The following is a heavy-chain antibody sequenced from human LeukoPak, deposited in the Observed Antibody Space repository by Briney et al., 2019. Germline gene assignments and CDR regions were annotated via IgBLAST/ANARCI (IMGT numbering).Heavy chain of an antibody. V-gene: IGHV1-2*02. Sequence: ASVKVSCRASGYTFTGYYMHWVRQAPGQGLEWMGWINPNSGGTNYAQKFQGRVTMTRDTSISTAYMELSRLRSDDTAVYYYATSPYYYDSSGYYDYWGQGTLVTVSS. D-gene: IGHD3-22*01. CDR3: ATSPYYYDSSGYYDY. J-gene: IGHJ4*02. CDR1: GYTFTGYY. CDR2: INPNSGGT.